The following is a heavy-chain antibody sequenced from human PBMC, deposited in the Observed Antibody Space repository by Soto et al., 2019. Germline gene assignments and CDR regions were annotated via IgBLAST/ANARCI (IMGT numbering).Heavy chain of an antibody. CDR1: GFTFSSYG. J-gene: IGHJ6*02. D-gene: IGHD2-15*01. CDR2: ISYDGSNK. V-gene: IGHV3-30*03. CDR3: ARDQVVTLRNYYYGMDV. Sequence: PGGSLRLSSAASGFTFSSYGMNWVRQAPGKGLEWVAVISYDGSNKYYAGSVKGRFTISRDNSKNTLYLQMNSLRAEDTAVYYCARDQVVTLRNYYYGMDVWGQGTTVTVSS.